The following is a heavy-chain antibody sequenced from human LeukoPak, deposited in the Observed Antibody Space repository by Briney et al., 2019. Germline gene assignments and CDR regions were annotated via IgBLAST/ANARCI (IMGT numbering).Heavy chain of an antibody. Sequence: GGSLRLSCTASGFTFGDYAMNWVRQAPGKGLVWVSRINTDGSSTGYADSVKGRFTISRDNAKNTLYLQMNSLRAEDTAVYYCARDLDGYRSGNGAWGQGTLVTVSS. CDR1: GFTFGDYA. CDR3: ARDLDGYRSGNGA. D-gene: IGHD5-12*01. V-gene: IGHV3-74*01. J-gene: IGHJ5*02. CDR2: INTDGSST.